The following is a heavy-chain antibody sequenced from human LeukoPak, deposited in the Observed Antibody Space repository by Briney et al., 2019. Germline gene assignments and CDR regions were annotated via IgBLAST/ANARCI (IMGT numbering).Heavy chain of an antibody. V-gene: IGHV4-4*09. CDR1: GGSISSYY. CDR3: ARSQSRYCSSTSCPGRNYYYYYYMDV. D-gene: IGHD2-2*01. CDR2: IYTSGST. Sequence: PSETLSLTCTVSGGSISSYYWSWIRQPPGKGLEWIGYIYTSGSTNYNPSLKSRATISVDTSKNQFSLKLSSVTAADTAVYYCARSQSRYCSSTSCPGRNYYYYYYMDVWGKGTTVTVSS. J-gene: IGHJ6*03.